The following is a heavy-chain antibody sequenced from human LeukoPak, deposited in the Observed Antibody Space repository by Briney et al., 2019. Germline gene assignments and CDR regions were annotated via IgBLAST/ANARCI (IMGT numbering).Heavy chain of an antibody. CDR2: IWYDGSNK. D-gene: IGHD2-2*01. J-gene: IGHJ4*02. V-gene: IGHV3-33*08. CDR1: GFTFSSYW. Sequence: GGSLRLSCAASGFTFSSYWMHWVRQAPGKGLEWVAVIWYDGSNKYYADSVKGRFTISRDNSKNTLYLQMNSLRAEDTAVYYCARGGRVVVVPAAMGTTRDANFDYWGQGTLVTVSS. CDR3: ARGGRVVVVPAAMGTTRDANFDY.